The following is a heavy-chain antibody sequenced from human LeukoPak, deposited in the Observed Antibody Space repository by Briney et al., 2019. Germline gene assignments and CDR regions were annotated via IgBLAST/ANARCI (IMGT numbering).Heavy chain of an antibody. CDR2: IKQDESEK. CDR1: GFNFGAYW. D-gene: IGHD6-13*01. CDR3: AGPYSISWELDS. J-gene: IGHJ5*01. Sequence: GGSLRLSCASSGFNFGAYWMSWVRQAPGKGLEWVATIKQDESEKYYVDSVKGRFTISRDNAKNSLYLQMNSLRAEDTAVYYCAGPYSISWELDSWGQGTLVTVSS. V-gene: IGHV3-7*01.